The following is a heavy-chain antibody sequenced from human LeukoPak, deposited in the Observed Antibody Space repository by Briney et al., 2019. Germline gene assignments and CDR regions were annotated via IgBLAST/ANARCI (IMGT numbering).Heavy chain of an antibody. J-gene: IGHJ4*02. V-gene: IGHV3-30*04. D-gene: IGHD3-10*01. CDR3: TRGPYGAGSYRFDY. CDR1: GFTFSRYT. Sequence: GGSLRLSCTTSGFTFSRYTLHWVRQAPGKGLEWVAVTSYDGSNKYYADSVKGRFTISRDNSKNTLYLQMNSLRADDTVVYYCTRGPYGAGSYRFDYWGQGVLVTVAS. CDR2: TSYDGSNK.